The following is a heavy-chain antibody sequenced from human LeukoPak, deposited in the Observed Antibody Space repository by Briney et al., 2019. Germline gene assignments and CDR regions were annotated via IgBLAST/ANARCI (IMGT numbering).Heavy chain of an antibody. J-gene: IGHJ4*02. D-gene: IGHD6-19*01. CDR3: AKDLARIAVAGGFDY. CDR1: GGSISSYY. CDR2: IYYSGST. V-gene: IGHV4-59*12. Sequence: PSETLSLTCTVSGGSISSYYWSWIRQPPGKGLEWIGYIYYSGSTNYDPSLKSRVTISVDTSKNQFSLKLSSVTAADTAVYYCAKDLARIAVAGGFDYWGQGTLVTVSS.